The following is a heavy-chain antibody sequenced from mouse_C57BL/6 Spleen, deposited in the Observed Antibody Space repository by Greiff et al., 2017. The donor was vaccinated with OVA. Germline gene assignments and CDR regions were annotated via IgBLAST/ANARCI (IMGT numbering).Heavy chain of an antibody. V-gene: IGHV14-4*01. CDR2: IDPENGDT. D-gene: IGHD1-1*01. CDR1: GFNIKDDY. CDR3: TTGDGSSPYYFDY. J-gene: IGHJ2*01. Sequence: EVQLQESGAELVRPGASVKLSCTASGFNIKDDYMHLVKQRPEQGLEWIGWIDPENGDTEYASKFQGKATITADTSSNTAYLQLSSLTSEDTAVYYCTTGDGSSPYYFDYWGQGTTLTVSS.